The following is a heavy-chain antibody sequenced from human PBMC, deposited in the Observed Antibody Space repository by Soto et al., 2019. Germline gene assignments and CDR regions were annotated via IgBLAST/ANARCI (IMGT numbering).Heavy chain of an antibody. Sequence: SVKVSCKASGFTFTSSAVQWVRQARGQRLEWIGWIVVGSGNTNYAQKFQERVTITRDMSTSTAYMELSSLRSEDTAVYYCAADKGVWDYYDSSGYTFDDRGQGTPVTVSS. V-gene: IGHV1-58*01. CDR2: IVVGSGNT. CDR1: GFTFTSSA. CDR3: AADKGVWDYYDSSGYTFDD. J-gene: IGHJ4*02. D-gene: IGHD3-22*01.